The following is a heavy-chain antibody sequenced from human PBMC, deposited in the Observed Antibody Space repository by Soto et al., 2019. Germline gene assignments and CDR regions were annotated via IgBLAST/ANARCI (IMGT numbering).Heavy chain of an antibody. CDR3: ARVEVGLAITGDPSNGFDP. CDR1: GFTDSSKY. V-gene: IGHV3-66*01. J-gene: IGHJ5*02. Sequence: GGSLRLSCEASGFTDSSKYMTWVRQAPRKELEWVSLIQSGGTTYYADSVKGRFTISRDTSENTLHLQMDSLRVEDTAVYYCARVEVGLAITGDPSNGFDPWGQGTLVTVSS. CDR2: IQSGGTT. D-gene: IGHD7-27*01.